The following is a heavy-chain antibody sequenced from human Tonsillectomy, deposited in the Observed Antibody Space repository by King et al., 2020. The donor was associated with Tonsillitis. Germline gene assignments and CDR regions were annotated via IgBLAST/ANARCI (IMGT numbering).Heavy chain of an antibody. D-gene: IGHD3-22*01. CDR2: IDPSDSYN. CDR1: GYSFTSYW. CDR3: ASFYDSSGYYSAPLGY. V-gene: IGHV5-10-1*03. Sequence: DVQLVESGAEVKKPGETLRISCKGSGYSFTSYWVSWVRQLPGKGLEWMGRIDPSDSYNTYTPSFQGHVTISADKSISTAYLQWSSLKTSDTFMYYCASFYDSSGYYSAPLGYRVQGTLVTVSS. J-gene: IGHJ4*02.